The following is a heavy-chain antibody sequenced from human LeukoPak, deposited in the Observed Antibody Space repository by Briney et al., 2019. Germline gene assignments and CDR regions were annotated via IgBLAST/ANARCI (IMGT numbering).Heavy chain of an antibody. D-gene: IGHD5-24*01. CDR2: FYYSGST. J-gene: IGHJ4*02. CDR1: DGSISSYY. V-gene: IGHV4-59*01. CDR3: ARGLQLFNFDY. Sequence: SKTLSLTCIVSDGSISSYYWSWIRQPPGKGLEWIGYFYYSGSTNYNPSLKSRVTISGDTSKNQFSLKLSSVTAADTAMYYCARGLQLFNFDYWGQGTLVTVSS.